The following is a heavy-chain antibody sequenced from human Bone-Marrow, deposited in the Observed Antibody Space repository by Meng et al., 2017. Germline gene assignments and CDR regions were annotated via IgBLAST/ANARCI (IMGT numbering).Heavy chain of an antibody. CDR1: GGSISSYY. CDR2: IYYSGST. Sequence: SETLSLTCTVSGGSISSYYWSWIRQPPGKGLEWIGYIYYSGSTNYNPSLKSRVTISVDTSKNQFSLKLSSVTAADTAVYYCAREFHHYYGSGSYYTNWFDPWGQGPLVTFSS. CDR3: AREFHHYYGSGSYYTNWFDP. D-gene: IGHD3-10*01. J-gene: IGHJ5*02. V-gene: IGHV4-59*01.